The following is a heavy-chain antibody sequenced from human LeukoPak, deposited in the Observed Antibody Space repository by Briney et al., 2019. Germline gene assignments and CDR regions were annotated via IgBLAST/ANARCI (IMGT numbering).Heavy chain of an antibody. V-gene: IGHV3-23*01. J-gene: IGHJ4*02. Sequence: GGSLRLSCAASGFTFSSYAMSWVRQAPGKGLEWVSAISSSGGSTYYADSVKGRFTISRDNAKNSLYLLMNSLRADDTAVYYCVRESITGDRDFDYWGQGTLITVSS. CDR2: ISSSGGST. CDR3: VRESITGDRDFDY. D-gene: IGHD7-27*01. CDR1: GFTFSSYA.